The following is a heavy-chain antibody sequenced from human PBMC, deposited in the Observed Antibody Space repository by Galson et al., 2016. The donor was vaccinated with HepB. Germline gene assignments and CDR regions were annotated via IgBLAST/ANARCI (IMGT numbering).Heavy chain of an antibody. CDR3: AKGGAYDS. CDR2: ISGYDERT. J-gene: IGHJ5*01. CDR1: GFTFSSSS. V-gene: IGHV3-23*01. Sequence: SLRLSCAASGFTFSSSSLIWVRQAPEQGLEWVSAISGYDERTYYGDSVQGRFTIPKDNSKNTLHLPMNNLRAEDAAIYSCAKGGAYDSWGQGTLVTVSS.